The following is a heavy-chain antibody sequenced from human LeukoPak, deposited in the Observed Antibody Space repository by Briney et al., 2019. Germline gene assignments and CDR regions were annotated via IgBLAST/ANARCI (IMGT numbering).Heavy chain of an antibody. CDR3: ARDDYGAFDI. V-gene: IGHV4-61*02. CDR1: GGSISSGSYY. D-gene: IGHD4-17*01. J-gene: IGHJ3*02. CDR2: IYTSGST. Sequence: PSETLSLTCTVSGGSISSGSYYWSWIRQPAGKGLEWIGRIYTSGSTNYNPSLKSRVTISVDTSKNQFSLKLSSVTAADTAVYYCARDDYGAFDIWGQGTMVTVSS.